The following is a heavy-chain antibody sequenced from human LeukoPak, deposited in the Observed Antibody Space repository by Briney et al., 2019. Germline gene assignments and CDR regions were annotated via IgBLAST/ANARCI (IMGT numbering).Heavy chain of an antibody. CDR3: AKNRESYWVPELDY. V-gene: IGHV3-7*03. Sequence: GGSLRLSCEASGFTFGTFWMSWVRQAPGKGLEWVANIKQGGSEKNYVDSVKGRFTIARDDAKNSLYLQMNSLRAEDTAVYYCAKNRESYWVPELDYWGQGTLVTVSS. CDR2: IKQGGSEK. J-gene: IGHJ4*02. D-gene: IGHD1-26*01. CDR1: GFTFGTFW.